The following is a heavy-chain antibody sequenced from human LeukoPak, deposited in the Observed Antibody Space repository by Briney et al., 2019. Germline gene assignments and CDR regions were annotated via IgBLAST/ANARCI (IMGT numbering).Heavy chain of an antibody. D-gene: IGHD1-26*01. J-gene: IGHJ4*02. CDR2: IKRDGSEK. Sequence: PGGSLRLSCAASGFTFSRFWMSWVRQAPGKGLEWVANIKRDGSEKYYVDSVKGRFTISRDNAKNSLYLQMNSLRDEDTAVYYCASSGSYRFDYWGQGTLVTVSS. CDR1: GFTFSRFW. V-gene: IGHV3-7*01. CDR3: ASSGSYRFDY.